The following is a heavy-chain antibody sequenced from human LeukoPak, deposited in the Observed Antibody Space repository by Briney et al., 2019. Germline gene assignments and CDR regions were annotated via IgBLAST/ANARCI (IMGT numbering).Heavy chain of an antibody. CDR2: INPNSGGT. D-gene: IGHD6-19*01. CDR1: GYMFTGYY. Sequence: ASVTVSCKASGYMFTGYYMHWVRQAPGQGLEWMGWINPNSGGTNYAQKFQGRVTMTRDTSISTAYMDLNRLRSDDTAVYYCARVVAVTGTPVYYMDVWGKGTTVTVSS. V-gene: IGHV1-2*02. J-gene: IGHJ6*03. CDR3: ARVVAVTGTPVYYMDV.